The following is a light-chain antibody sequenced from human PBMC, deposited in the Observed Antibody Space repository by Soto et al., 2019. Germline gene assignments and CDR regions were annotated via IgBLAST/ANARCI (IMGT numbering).Light chain of an antibody. Sequence: EIVMTQSPATLSVSPGERASLSCRASQSVSSNLAWYQQKPGQAPRLLIYDASTRATGIPARFSGSGSGTEFTLTISSLQPEDFAVYYCQQYNNWPPITFGQGTRLEIK. CDR1: QSVSSN. CDR3: QQYNNWPPIT. V-gene: IGKV3-15*01. J-gene: IGKJ5*01. CDR2: DAS.